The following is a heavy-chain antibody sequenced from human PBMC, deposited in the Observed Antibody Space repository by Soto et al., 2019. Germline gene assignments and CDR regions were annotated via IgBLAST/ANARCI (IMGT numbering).Heavy chain of an antibody. CDR3: VRDRALDSSGHWFDS. J-gene: IGHJ5*01. D-gene: IGHD6-19*01. CDR1: GRSVSSGGYY. CDR2: IYHIGSP. Sequence: SETLSLTCTVSGRSVSSGGYYWTWIRQHPGKGREWIGYIYHIGSPSYNPSLKSRLSMSLDTSKNQFSLNLTSVTAADTAIYYCVRDRALDSSGHWFDSWGQGTLVTVSS. V-gene: IGHV4-31*03.